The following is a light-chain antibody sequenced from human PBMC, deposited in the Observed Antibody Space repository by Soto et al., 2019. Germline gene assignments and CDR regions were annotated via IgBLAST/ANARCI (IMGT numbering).Light chain of an antibody. V-gene: IGKV3-20*01. J-gene: IGKJ1*01. CDR1: QSVGSNF. Sequence: IVLTQSPGTLSLSPGERATLSCRASQSVGSNFLAWYQQKRGQAPRILIYAASNRASGIPDRFSGSGSGSDFTLTISRPEPEDFAVYYCQQYGSPPWAFGQGTRVEI. CDR3: QQYGSPPWA. CDR2: AAS.